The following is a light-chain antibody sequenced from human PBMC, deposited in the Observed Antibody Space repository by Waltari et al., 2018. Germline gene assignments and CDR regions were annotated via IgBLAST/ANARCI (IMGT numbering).Light chain of an antibody. CDR2: KDT. Sequence: SSELTQPSSVSVSPGQTARITCSGNVLEGQYARWFQQKPGQTPVLIIYKDTERPSGIPERFSGSSSGSTVTLTISGAQVEDEGDYYCYSATDNNLRVFGGGTKLTVL. CDR1: VLEGQY. CDR3: YSATDNNLRV. J-gene: IGLJ3*02. V-gene: IGLV3-27*01.